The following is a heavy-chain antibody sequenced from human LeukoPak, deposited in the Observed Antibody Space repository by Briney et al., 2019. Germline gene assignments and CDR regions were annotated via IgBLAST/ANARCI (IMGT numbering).Heavy chain of an antibody. CDR1: GDTVSSNTAA. J-gene: IGHJ6*02. Sequence: SQTLSLTCAISGDTVSSNTAARNWIRQSPSRGLEWLGRTYYRSKWNNDYAVSVQNRITINPDTSKNQFSLQLKSATPEDTAVYYCTRQRSTSTDYYGMDVWGQGTTVTVSS. CDR2: TYYRSKWNN. V-gene: IGHV6-1*01. CDR3: TRQRSTSTDYYGMDV. D-gene: IGHD6-6*01.